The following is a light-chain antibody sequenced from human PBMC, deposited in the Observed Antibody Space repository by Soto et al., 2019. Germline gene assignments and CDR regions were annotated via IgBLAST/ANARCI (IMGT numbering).Light chain of an antibody. CDR3: QSYDSSLRGGV. Sequence: QSVLTQPPSVSGAPGQRVTISCTGSSSNIGAGFHVHWYQQLPGTAPKLFIYDNSNRPSGVPDRFSGSKSGTSASLAITGLQAEDEADYYCQSYDSSLRGGVFGTGTKLTVL. CDR2: DNS. J-gene: IGLJ1*01. CDR1: SSNIGAGFH. V-gene: IGLV1-40*01.